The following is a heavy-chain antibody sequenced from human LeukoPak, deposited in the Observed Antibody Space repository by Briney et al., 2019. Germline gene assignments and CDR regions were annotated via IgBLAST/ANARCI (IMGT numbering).Heavy chain of an antibody. CDR1: GGSISSYY. Sequence: PSETLSLTCTVSGGSISSYYWSWIRQPPGKGLEWIGYIYYSGSTNYNPSLKSRVTISVDTSKNQFSLKLSSVTAADTAVYYCARGRAELRFLEWLGANDAFDIWGQGTMVTVSS. CDR2: IYYSGST. CDR3: ARGRAELRFLEWLGANDAFDI. J-gene: IGHJ3*02. D-gene: IGHD3-3*01. V-gene: IGHV4-59*12.